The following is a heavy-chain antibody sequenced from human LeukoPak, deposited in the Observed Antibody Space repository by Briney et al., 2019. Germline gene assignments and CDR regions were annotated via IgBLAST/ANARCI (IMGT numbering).Heavy chain of an antibody. V-gene: IGHV4-4*07. CDR2: FYPTGVS. D-gene: IGHD3-10*01. CDR3: ARDGDMVRGVLDAFDI. Sequence: PSETLSLTCNVSGGSFSRSYWSWIRQPAGKGLEWIGRFYPTGVSNHHPSLRSRVTMSVDTSKNQFFLKLTSVTAADTAVYYCARDGDMVRGVLDAFDIWGQGTMVTVSS. J-gene: IGHJ3*02. CDR1: GGSFSRSY.